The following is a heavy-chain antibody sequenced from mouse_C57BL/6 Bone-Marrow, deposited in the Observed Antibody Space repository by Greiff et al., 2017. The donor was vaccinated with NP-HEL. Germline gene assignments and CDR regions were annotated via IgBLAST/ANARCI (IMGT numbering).Heavy chain of an antibody. CDR1: GYTFTSYW. Sequence: VQRVESGAELAKPGASVKLSCKASGYTFTSYWMHWVKQRPGQGLEWIGYINPSSGYTKYNQKFKDKDTLTADKSSSTAYMQLSSLTYEDSAVYYCARSEGWLLRYAMDYWGQGTSVTVSS. CDR2: INPSSGYT. V-gene: IGHV1-7*01. CDR3: ARSEGWLLRYAMDY. D-gene: IGHD2-3*01. J-gene: IGHJ4*01.